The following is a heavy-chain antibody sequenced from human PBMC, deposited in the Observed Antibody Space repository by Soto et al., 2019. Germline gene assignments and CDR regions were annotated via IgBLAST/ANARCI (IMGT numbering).Heavy chain of an antibody. D-gene: IGHD5-12*01. CDR3: ARGGFRQWLLDY. J-gene: IGHJ4*02. CDR1: GFTFNSYW. CDR2: INFAGTTT. V-gene: IGHV3-74*01. Sequence: EVQLVESGGGLVQPGGSLRLSCAASGFTFNSYWIHWVRQAPGKGLVWVSRINFAGTTTNYVDSVKGRFTLSRNNAKNTLYLQMNSLRAEDTAVYYCARGGFRQWLLDYWGQGSLVTVSS.